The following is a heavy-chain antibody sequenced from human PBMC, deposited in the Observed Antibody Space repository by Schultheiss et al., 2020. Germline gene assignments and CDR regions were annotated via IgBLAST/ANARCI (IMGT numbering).Heavy chain of an antibody. V-gene: IGHV4-34*01. CDR2: INHSGST. J-gene: IGHJ2*01. CDR1: GGSFSGYY. D-gene: IGHD6-19*01. CDR3: ARASEGYSSVLNWYFDL. Sequence: ESLKISCAVYGGSFSGYYWSWIRQPPGKGLEWIGEINHSGSTNYNPSLKSRVTISVDTSKNQFSLMLNSVTAADTAVYYCARASEGYSSVLNWYFDLWGRGTLVTVSS.